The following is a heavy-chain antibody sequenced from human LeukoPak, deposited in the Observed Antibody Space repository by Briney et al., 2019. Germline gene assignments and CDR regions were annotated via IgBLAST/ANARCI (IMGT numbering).Heavy chain of an antibody. CDR2: IKQDGSEK. D-gene: IGHD2/OR15-2a*01. Sequence: GGSLRLSCEASGFTFSSHWMSWVRQAPGKGLEWVANIKQDGSEKYYVDSVKGRFTISRDNAKNSLYLQMNSLRAEDTAVYYCARGKYFTFWGQGTMVTVSS. CDR1: GFTFSSHW. V-gene: IGHV3-7*01. CDR3: ARGKYFTF. J-gene: IGHJ3*01.